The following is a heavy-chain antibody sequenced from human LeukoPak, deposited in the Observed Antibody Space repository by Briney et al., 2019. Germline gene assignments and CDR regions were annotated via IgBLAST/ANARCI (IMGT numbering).Heavy chain of an antibody. CDR2: ISSGSTYL. CDR3: ARARGGASWSGYFAFDI. D-gene: IGHD3-3*01. J-gene: IGHJ3*02. Sequence: GESLRLSCAASGFTFTIYSMSWVRQAPGKGLEWVSSISSGSTYLDYGDSVKGRFTISRDNAKNSLSLQMNSLRAEDAAVYYCARARGGASWSGYFAFDIWSQGTVVTVSS. CDR1: GFTFTIYS. V-gene: IGHV3-21*01.